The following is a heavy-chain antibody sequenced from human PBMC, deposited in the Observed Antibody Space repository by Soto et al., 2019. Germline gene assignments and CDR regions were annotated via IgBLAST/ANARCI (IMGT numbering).Heavy chain of an antibody. Sequence: QVQLVQSGAEVKKPGASVKVSCKASGYTFTRYGISWVRQAPGQGLEWMGWISAYNGNTNYAQKFQGRVTLTTDTSPSTAYMEVRSLTSDDTAMYYCAREGYCSSGSCALYSHDYFGMDVWGQGTTVTVSS. D-gene: IGHD2-15*01. V-gene: IGHV1-18*01. CDR1: GYTFTRYG. J-gene: IGHJ6*02. CDR3: AREGYCSSGSCALYSHDYFGMDV. CDR2: ISAYNGNT.